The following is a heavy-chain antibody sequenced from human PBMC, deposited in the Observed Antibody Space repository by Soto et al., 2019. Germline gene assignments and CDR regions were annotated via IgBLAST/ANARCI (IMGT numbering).Heavy chain of an antibody. V-gene: IGHV1-8*01. D-gene: IGHD3-3*01. Sequence: ASVKVSCKASGYTFTSYDINWVRQATGQGREWMGWMNPNSGNTGYAQKFQGRVTMTRNTSISTAYMELSSLRSEDTAVYYCARERGFWSGYNWFDPWGQETRVTVSS. CDR3: ARERGFWSGYNWFDP. J-gene: IGHJ5*02. CDR1: GYTFTSYD. CDR2: MNPNSGNT.